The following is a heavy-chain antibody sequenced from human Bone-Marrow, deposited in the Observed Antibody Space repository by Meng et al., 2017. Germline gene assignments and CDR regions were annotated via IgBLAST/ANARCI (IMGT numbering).Heavy chain of an antibody. Sequence: VQVVQSGSELKKPGASVKVSCKASGYTFTSYAMNWVRRAPGQGLEWMGRINPKSGDTHYAQKFQARVTMTGDTSISTAYMELSGLRSDDTAMYYCARDEDISAAGKLFGDYWGQGTLVTVSS. D-gene: IGHD6-25*01. CDR1: GYTFTSYA. CDR2: INPKSGDT. J-gene: IGHJ4*02. V-gene: IGHV1-2*06. CDR3: ARDEDISAAGKLFGDY.